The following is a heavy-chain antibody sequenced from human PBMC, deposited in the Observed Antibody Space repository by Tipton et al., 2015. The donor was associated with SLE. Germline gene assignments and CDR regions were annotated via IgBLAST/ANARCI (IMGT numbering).Heavy chain of an antibody. Sequence: TLSLTCTVSGGSINDYYWNWIRQPPGKGLEFIGDIYYSGSTNYNPSLRSRVTISVDTSKNHFSLRLSSVTTADTAVYYCARGTDLESAFVFWGQGTLLTVSS. J-gene: IGHJ4*02. CDR3: ARGTDLESAFVF. D-gene: IGHD1-1*01. CDR1: GGSINDYY. CDR2: IYYSGST. V-gene: IGHV4-59*01.